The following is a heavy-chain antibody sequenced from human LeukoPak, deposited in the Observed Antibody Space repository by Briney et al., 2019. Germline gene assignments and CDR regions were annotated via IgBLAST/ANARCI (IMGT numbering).Heavy chain of an antibody. V-gene: IGHV3-23*01. CDR1: RFTFSNAW. D-gene: IGHD6-13*01. CDR3: AHISSSWPDY. CDR2: ISGSGGST. J-gene: IGHJ4*02. Sequence: GGSLRLSCAASRFTFSNAWMSWVRQAPGKGLEWVSAISGSGGSTYYADSVKGRFTISRDNSKNTLYLQMNSLRAEDTAVYYCAHISSSWPDYWGQGTLVTVSS.